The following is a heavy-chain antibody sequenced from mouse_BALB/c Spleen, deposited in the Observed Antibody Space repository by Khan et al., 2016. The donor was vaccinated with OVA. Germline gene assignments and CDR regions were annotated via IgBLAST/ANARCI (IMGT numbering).Heavy chain of an antibody. J-gene: IGHJ4*01. V-gene: IGHV2-6-4*01. CDR3: ARANYWCDSYYCMDY. CDR1: GFSLSRYN. D-gene: IGHD2-14*01. Sequence: VQLQESGPGLVAPSQSLSITCTVSGFSLSRYNIHWVRQPPGEGLEWLGMIWGGGGTDYNSTLKSRLSISKENSKNQVFLKMNSLQTDDTAMYYCARANYWCDSYYCMDYWGQGTSVTVSS. CDR2: IWGGGGT.